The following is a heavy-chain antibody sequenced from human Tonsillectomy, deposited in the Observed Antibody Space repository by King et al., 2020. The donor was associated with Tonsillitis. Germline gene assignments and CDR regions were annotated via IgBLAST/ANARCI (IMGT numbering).Heavy chain of an antibody. J-gene: IGHJ6*02. Sequence: VQLVESGGGLVQPGGSLRLSCVASGFRFSSYIMTWVRQAPGKGLEWVSAMSGSGGGSYYADSVKGRFTISRDNSKTTLYLQMNSLRAEDTAVYYCAKDRLLMHYDILTLTLPSDLPVAMDVWGQGTTVTVSS. CDR1: GFRFSSYI. CDR3: AKDRLLMHYDILTLTLPSDLPVAMDV. V-gene: IGHV3-23*04. D-gene: IGHD3-9*01. CDR2: MSGSGGGS.